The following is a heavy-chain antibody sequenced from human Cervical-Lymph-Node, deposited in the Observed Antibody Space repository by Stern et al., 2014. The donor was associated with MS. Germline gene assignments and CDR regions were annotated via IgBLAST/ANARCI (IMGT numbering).Heavy chain of an antibody. CDR1: GLSFSKVW. Sequence: EVQLVESGGGLAKPGGSLRLSCTASGLSFSKVWMNWVRQSPGKGLEWVGRIKNNTDGGATNYVASVKGRFIISRDDSKNILYPQMNSLKTEDTAIYYCTTGGLVMLPKKTRTWVDYWGRGTLVTVSP. CDR3: TTGGLVMLPKKTRTWVDY. D-gene: IGHD4-23*01. J-gene: IGHJ4*02. CDR2: IKNNTDGGAT. V-gene: IGHV3-15*01.